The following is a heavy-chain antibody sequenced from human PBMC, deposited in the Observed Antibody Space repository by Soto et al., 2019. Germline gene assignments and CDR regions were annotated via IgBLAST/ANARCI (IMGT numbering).Heavy chain of an antibody. Sequence: GESLKISCAASGFTFSDYYMSWIRQAPGKGLEWVSYISSSGSTIYYADSVKGRFTISRDNAKNSLYLQMNSLRAEDTAVYYCARVKHVLRYFDWLLADYWGQGTLVTVSS. CDR3: ARVKHVLRYFDWLLADY. CDR2: ISSSGSTI. J-gene: IGHJ4*02. V-gene: IGHV3-11*01. CDR1: GFTFSDYY. D-gene: IGHD3-9*01.